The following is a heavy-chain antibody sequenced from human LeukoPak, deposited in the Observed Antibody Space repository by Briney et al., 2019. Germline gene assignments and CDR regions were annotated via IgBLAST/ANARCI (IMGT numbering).Heavy chain of an antibody. CDR3: ARGRPVGTARTDYFDY. V-gene: IGHV1-2*02. CDR1: GYTDYY. J-gene: IGHJ4*02. Sequence: GASVKVSCKASGYTDYYMHWVRQAPGQGLEWMGWINPNSGGTNYAQKFQGRVTMTSDTSINTAYMDLNRLTSDDTAVYHCARGRPVGTARTDYFDYWGQGTLVTVSS. D-gene: IGHD1-26*01. CDR2: INPNSGGT.